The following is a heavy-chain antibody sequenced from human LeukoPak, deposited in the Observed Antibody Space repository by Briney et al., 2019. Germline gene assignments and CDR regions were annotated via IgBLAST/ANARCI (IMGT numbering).Heavy chain of an antibody. D-gene: IGHD6-13*01. J-gene: IGHJ4*02. CDR1: GGSIGSYY. CDR3: ARGQLAPDY. CDR2: IYYSGST. V-gene: IGHV4-59*01. Sequence: PSETLSLTCTVSGGSIGSYYMSWIRQPPGKGLEWIGYIYYSGSTNYNPSLKSRVTISVDTSKNQFSLKLSSVTAADTAVYYCARGQLAPDYWGQGTLVTVSS.